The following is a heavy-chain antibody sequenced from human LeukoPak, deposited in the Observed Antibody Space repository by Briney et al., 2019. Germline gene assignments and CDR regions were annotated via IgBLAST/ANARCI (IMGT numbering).Heavy chain of an antibody. V-gene: IGHV3-48*03. D-gene: IGHD3-10*02. CDR1: GFTFSSYE. J-gene: IGHJ6*04. CDR2: ISSSGSTI. CDR3: AEIGITMIGGV. Sequence: GGSLRLSCAASGFTFSSYEMNWVRQAPGKGLEWVSYISSSGSTIYYADSVKGRFTISRDKAKNSLYLQMNSLRAEDTAVYYCAEIGITMIGGVWGKGTTVTISS.